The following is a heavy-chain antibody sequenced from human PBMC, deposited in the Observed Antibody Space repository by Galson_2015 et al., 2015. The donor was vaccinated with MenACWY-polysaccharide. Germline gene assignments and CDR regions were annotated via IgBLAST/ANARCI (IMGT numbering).Heavy chain of an antibody. J-gene: IGHJ6*02. CDR3: ARVGCTTTNCYAGYLYYAMDV. D-gene: IGHD2-2*01. V-gene: IGHV4-4*07. CDR2: ISTSGST. CDR1: RGSIISYY. Sequence: SETLSLTCTVSRGSIISYYWTWIRQPAGKGLEWIGRISTSGSTTYNPSLESRVTMSIDRSNNQFSLRLTSVSAADTAVYYCARVGCTTTNCYAGYLYYAMDVWGRGTTVTVSS.